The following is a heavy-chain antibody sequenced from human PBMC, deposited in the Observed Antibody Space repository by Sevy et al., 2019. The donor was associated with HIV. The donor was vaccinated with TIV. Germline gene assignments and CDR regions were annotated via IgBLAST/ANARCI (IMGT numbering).Heavy chain of an antibody. J-gene: IGHJ4*02. CDR2: INPSGGST. CDR3: ARTRDSSGYYYVSPVDY. D-gene: IGHD3-22*01. V-gene: IGHV1-46*01. CDR1: GYIFTSYY. Sequence: ASVKVSCKASGYIFTSYYMHWVRQAPGQGLEWMGIINPSGGSTSYAQKFQGRVTMTRDTSTSTVYMELSSLRSEDTAVYYCARTRDSSGYYYVSPVDYWGQGTLVTVSS.